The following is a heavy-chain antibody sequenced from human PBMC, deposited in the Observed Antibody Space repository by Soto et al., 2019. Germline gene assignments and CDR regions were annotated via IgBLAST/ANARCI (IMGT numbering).Heavy chain of an antibody. V-gene: IGHV3-23*01. CDR2: ISGNGGST. CDR3: GLGYCANRVCYDFLHS. Sequence: EVQLLESGGGLVQPGGSLRLSCVASGFTFSTYAMTWVRQAPGKGLEWVSVISGNGGSTYYADSVKGRFTISRDNSRNTLYLQMNSLRAEDTAVYYCGLGYCANRVCYDFLHSWGQGTLVTVSS. CDR1: GFTFSTYA. J-gene: IGHJ4*02. D-gene: IGHD2-8*01.